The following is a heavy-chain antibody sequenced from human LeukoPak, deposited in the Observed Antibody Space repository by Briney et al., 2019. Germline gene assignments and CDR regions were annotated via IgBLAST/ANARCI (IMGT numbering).Heavy chain of an antibody. CDR3: ARGAAIVGGWPYYFAY. CDR1: GFTFDDYG. Sequence: GGSPRLSCAASGFTFDDYGMSWVRQAPGKGLEWVSGINWNGGSTGYADTVKGRFTISRDNVKNSLYLQMNSLRAEDTALYYCARGAAIVGGWPYYFAYWGQGTLVTVSS. J-gene: IGHJ4*02. CDR2: INWNGGST. V-gene: IGHV3-20*04. D-gene: IGHD6-19*01.